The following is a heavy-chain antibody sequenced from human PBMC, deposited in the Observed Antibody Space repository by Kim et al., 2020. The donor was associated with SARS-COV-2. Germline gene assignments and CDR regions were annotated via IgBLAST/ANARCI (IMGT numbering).Heavy chain of an antibody. CDR1: GGSISSYY. D-gene: IGHD6-13*01. Sequence: SETLSLTCTVSGGSISSYYWSWIRQPPGKGLEWIGYIYYSGSTNYNPSLKSRVTISVDTSKNQFSLKLSSVTAADTAVYYCARQAAAGTTVYWGQGTLVTVSS. CDR3: ARQAAAGTTVY. CDR2: IYYSGST. V-gene: IGHV4-59*08. J-gene: IGHJ4*02.